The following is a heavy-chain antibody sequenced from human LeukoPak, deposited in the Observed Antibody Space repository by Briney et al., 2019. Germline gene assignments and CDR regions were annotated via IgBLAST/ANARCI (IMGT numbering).Heavy chain of an antibody. Sequence: SETLSLTCTVSGGSISSSSYYWGWIRQPPGKGLEWIGSIYYSGSTYYNPSLKSRVTISVDTSKNQFSPKLSSVTAADTAVYYCARQKGAFDYWGQGTLVTVSS. CDR1: GGSISSSSYY. CDR2: IYYSGST. CDR3: ARQKGAFDY. J-gene: IGHJ4*02. V-gene: IGHV4-39*01. D-gene: IGHD1-26*01.